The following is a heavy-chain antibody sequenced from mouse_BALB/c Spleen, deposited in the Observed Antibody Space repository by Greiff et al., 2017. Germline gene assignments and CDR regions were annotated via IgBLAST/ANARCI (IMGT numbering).Heavy chain of an antibody. Sequence: VQLQQPGAELVKPGASVKLSCKASGYTFTSYWMHWVKQRPGQGLEWIGEIDPSDSYTNYNQKFKGKATLTVDKSSSTAYMQLSSLTSEDSAVYYCARVSYWGQGTLVTVSA. CDR3: ARVSY. V-gene: IGHV1-69*02. J-gene: IGHJ3*01. CDR2: IDPSDSYT. CDR1: GYTFTSYW.